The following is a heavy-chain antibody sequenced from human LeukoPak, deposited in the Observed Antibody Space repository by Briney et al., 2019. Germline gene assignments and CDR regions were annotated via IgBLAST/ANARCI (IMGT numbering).Heavy chain of an antibody. J-gene: IGHJ4*02. CDR3: ARVGYCSSTSCHDFDY. Sequence: PGGSLRLSCAASGFTFSSYSMNWDREAPGEGREWVSSISSSSSYIYYAVSVKGRFTISRDNAKNSLYLQMNSLRAEDTAVYYCARVGYCSSTSCHDFDYWAREPWSPSPQ. V-gene: IGHV3-21*01. CDR2: ISSSSSYI. CDR1: GFTFSSYS. D-gene: IGHD2-2*01.